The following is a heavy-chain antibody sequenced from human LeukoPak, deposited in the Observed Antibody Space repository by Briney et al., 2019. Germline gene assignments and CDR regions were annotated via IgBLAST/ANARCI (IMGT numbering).Heavy chain of an antibody. CDR2: INHSGST. CDR1: GFTFSDYY. V-gene: IGHV4-34*01. D-gene: IGHD3-10*01. CDR3: ARGTPQYYYFDP. Sequence: PGGSLRLSCAASGFTFSDYYMSWIRQPPGKGLEWIGEINHSGSTNYNPSLKSRVTISVDTSKNQFSLKLSSVTAADTAVYYCARGTPQYYYFDPWGQGTLVTVSS. J-gene: IGHJ5*02.